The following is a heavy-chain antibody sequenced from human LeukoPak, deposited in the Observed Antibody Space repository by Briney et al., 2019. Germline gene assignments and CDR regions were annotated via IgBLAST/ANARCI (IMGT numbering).Heavy chain of an antibody. V-gene: IGHV3-23*01. Sequence: PGGSLRLSCVASGFTFSSYAMNWVRQAPGKGLEWVSAISGSGGSTYYADSVKGRFTISRDNSKNTLYLQMNSLRAEDTAVYHCAKGIPPRSSYYYMDVWGKGTTVTLSS. CDR1: GFTFSSYA. CDR2: ISGSGGST. J-gene: IGHJ6*03. CDR3: AKGIPPRSSYYYMDV.